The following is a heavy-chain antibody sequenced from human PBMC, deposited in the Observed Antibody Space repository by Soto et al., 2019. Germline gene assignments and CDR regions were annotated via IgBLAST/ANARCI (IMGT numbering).Heavy chain of an antibody. CDR1: GYSFSDYF. J-gene: IGHJ6*02. CDR3: ARIKWGLDYYNGMDV. D-gene: IGHD1-26*01. CDR2: INPKTAAT. Sequence: QLLQSGAEVKKSGASVKVSCKASGYSFSDYFIQWVRQAPGQGLEWVAWINPKTAATNYAKKFQGRVSLTWDTSFSTAYMELTRLRPDDTAVYYCARIKWGLDYYNGMDVWGQGTTVIVSS. V-gene: IGHV1-2*02.